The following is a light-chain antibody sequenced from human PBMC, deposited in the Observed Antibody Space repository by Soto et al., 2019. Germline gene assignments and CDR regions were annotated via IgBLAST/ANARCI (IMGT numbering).Light chain of an antibody. V-gene: IGLV1-44*01. J-gene: IGLJ1*01. CDR3: AAWDDSLNGHV. Sequence: QSVLTQPHSASGTPGQRVTISCSGSSSNIGANSVQWFQQLPGTAPKVLIYSSNHRPPGVPERFSGSKSGTSASLAISELQSDDEADYYCAAWDDSLNGHVFGPGTKVTVL. CDR2: SSN. CDR1: SSNIGANS.